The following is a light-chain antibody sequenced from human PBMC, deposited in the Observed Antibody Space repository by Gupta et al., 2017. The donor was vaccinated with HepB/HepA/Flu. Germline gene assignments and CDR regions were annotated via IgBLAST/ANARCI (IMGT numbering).Light chain of an antibody. CDR3: MQARQTPRT. J-gene: IGKJ1*01. Sequence: DIVMTQSPLFLPVTPGEPASISCRSSQSLLQSNGHSYLDWYLQKPVQSPQLLIYLGSNRASGVPDRFSGSGSGTDFTLIISRVEAEDVGVYFCMQARQTPRTFGQGTKVEIK. CDR1: QSLLQSNGHSY. CDR2: LGS. V-gene: IGKV2-28*01.